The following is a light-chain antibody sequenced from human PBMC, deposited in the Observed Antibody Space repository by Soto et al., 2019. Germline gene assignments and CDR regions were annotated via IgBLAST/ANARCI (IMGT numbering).Light chain of an antibody. Sequence: EIVLTQSPGTLSLSPGERATLSCRASQSVSINFLAWYQQKPGQAPRLLIYAASSRATGIPDRFSGSGSGTDFTLTISRLEPEDFALYYCQQYGTSPLTFGGGTKVDIK. CDR1: QSVSINF. J-gene: IGKJ4*01. V-gene: IGKV3-20*01. CDR2: AAS. CDR3: QQYGTSPLT.